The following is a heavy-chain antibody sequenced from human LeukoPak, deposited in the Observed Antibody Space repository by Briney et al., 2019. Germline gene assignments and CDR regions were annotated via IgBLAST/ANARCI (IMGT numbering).Heavy chain of an antibody. CDR3: ARVWSDCYVTNCYISEY. D-gene: IGHD3-3*01. CDR1: GFTFSSYN. Sequence: GGSLRLSCAASGFTFSSYNMNWVRQAPGERPEWVSSISSGSTYIYYADSVKGRFTIFRDDAKNSLFLQMNSLRAEDTAVYYCARVWSDCYVTNCYISEYWGQGTLVTVSS. CDR2: ISSGSTYI. V-gene: IGHV3-21*01. J-gene: IGHJ4*02.